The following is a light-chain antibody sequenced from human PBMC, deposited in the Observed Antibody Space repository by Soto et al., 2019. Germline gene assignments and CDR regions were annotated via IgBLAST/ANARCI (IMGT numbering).Light chain of an antibody. CDR2: NNN. Sequence: QAVVTQPPSVSGTPGQRVIIPCSGSSSNIGSNTVNWYQQLPGTAPKLLIYNNNQRPSGVTDRFSGSKSGTSASLAISGLQSEDEADYFCAAWDDSLNGPRFGGGTKLTVL. J-gene: IGLJ2*01. V-gene: IGLV1-44*01. CDR3: AAWDDSLNGPR. CDR1: SSNIGSNT.